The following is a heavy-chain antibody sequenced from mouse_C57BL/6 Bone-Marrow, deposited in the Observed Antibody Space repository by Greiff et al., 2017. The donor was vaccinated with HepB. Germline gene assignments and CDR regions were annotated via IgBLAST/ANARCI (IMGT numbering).Heavy chain of an antibody. D-gene: IGHD1-1*01. J-gene: IGHJ2*01. CDR2: IDPSDSYT. CDR3: ARAVVPDY. Sequence: QVHVKQPGAELVKPGASVKLSCKASGYTFTSYWMQWVKQRPGQGLEWIGEIDPSDSYTNYNQKFKGKATFTVDTSSSTAYMQLSSLTSEDSAVYYCARAVVPDYWGQGTTLTVSS. CDR1: GYTFTSYW. V-gene: IGHV1-50*01.